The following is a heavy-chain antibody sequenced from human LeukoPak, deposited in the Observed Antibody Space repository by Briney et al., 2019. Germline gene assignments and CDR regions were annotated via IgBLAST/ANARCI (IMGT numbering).Heavy chain of an antibody. CDR2: ITTSDGNT. J-gene: IGHJ4*02. V-gene: IGHV3-23*01. CDR1: GFTFSSYT. D-gene: IGHD5/OR15-5a*01. CDR3: AKDLRPDGVDNYDH. Sequence: PGGSLRLSCAASGFTFSSYTMSWVRQAPGKGLEWVSTITTSDGNTYYADSVKGRFTVSRDNSKNTLFLQMNSLRAEDTAVYYCAKDLRPDGVDNYDHWGQGILVTVSS.